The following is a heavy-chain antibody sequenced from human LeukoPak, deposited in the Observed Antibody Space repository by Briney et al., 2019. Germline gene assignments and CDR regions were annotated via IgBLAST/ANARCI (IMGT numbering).Heavy chain of an antibody. V-gene: IGHV4-59*01. J-gene: IGHJ4*02. CDR2: IYYSGST. D-gene: IGHD4-17*01. CDR1: GGSISSYY. Sequence: SETLSLTCTVSGGSISSYYWSWIRQPPGKGLEWIGYIYYSGSTNYNPSLKSRVTISVDTSKNQFSLKLSSVTAADTAVYYCARDQYGLNYFDYWGRGTLVTVSS. CDR3: ARDQYGLNYFDY.